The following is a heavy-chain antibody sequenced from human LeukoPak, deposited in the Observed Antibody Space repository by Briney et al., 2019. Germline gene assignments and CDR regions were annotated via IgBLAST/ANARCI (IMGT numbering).Heavy chain of an antibody. CDR2: IYYSGST. V-gene: IGHV4-59*01. J-gene: IGHJ4*02. Sequence: PSETLSLTCTVSGGSISNYYWSWIRQPPGKGLEWIGYIYYSGSTNYNPSLKSRVTISVDTSKNQFSLNLSSVTAADTAVYYCARDRGGYTYSHDYWGQGTLVTVSS. CDR3: ARDRGGYTYSHDY. D-gene: IGHD5-18*01. CDR1: GGSISNYY.